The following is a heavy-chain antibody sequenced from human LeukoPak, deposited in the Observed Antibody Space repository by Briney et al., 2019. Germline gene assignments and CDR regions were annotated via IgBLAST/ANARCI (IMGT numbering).Heavy chain of an antibody. J-gene: IGHJ6*03. V-gene: IGHV3-23*01. CDR1: GFTFTKFW. CDR2: IIGSGVGT. Sequence: GGSLRLSCEASGFTFTKFWMSWVRQAPGKGLEWVSAIIGSGVGTHYADSVKGRFTISRDNSKNTLYVQMHSLRAEDTAVYYCAKGGIAVAGTSYYYYMDVWGKGTTVTISS. D-gene: IGHD6-19*01. CDR3: AKGGIAVAGTSYYYYMDV.